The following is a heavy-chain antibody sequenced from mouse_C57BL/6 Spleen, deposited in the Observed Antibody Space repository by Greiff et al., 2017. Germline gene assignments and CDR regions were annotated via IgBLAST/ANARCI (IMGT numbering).Heavy chain of an antibody. CDR1: GYTFTSYG. J-gene: IGHJ2*01. D-gene: IGHD1-1*01. Sequence: QVQLQQSGAELARPGASVKLSCKASGYTFTSYGISWVKQRTGQGLEWIGEIYPRSGNTYYNEKFKGKATLTADKSSSTAYMELRSLTSEDSAVYFCARFTTVVDYWGQGTTLTGSS. CDR2: IYPRSGNT. CDR3: ARFTTVVDY. V-gene: IGHV1-81*01.